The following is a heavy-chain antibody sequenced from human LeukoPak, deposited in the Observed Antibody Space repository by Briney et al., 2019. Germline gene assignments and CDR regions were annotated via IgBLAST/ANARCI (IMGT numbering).Heavy chain of an antibody. CDR2: IYYSGST. V-gene: IGHV4-59*01. D-gene: IGHD4-17*01. CDR1: GGSISSYY. Sequence: PSETLSLTCTVFGGSISSYYWSWIRQPPGKGLEWIGYIYYSGSTNYNPSLKSRVTISVDTSKNQFSLKLSSVTAADTAVYYCARGGYGDSYYYYYMDVWGKGTTVTVSS. J-gene: IGHJ6*03. CDR3: ARGGYGDSYYYYYMDV.